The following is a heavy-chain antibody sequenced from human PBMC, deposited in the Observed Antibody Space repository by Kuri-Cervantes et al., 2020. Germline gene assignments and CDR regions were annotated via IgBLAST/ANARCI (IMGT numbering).Heavy chain of an antibody. D-gene: IGHD2-15*01. Sequence: GGSLRLSCSASGCTLCSYAMSWVRQAPGKGLAWVSAISGSGGSTYYADSAKGRFTISGDNSKNTLYLQMNSLRAEDTAVYYCAKSGPGYCRGGSCPGEAFEIWGQGTMVTVSS. CDR1: GCTLCSYA. J-gene: IGHJ3*02. CDR2: ISGSGGST. V-gene: IGHV3-23*01. CDR3: AKSGPGYCRGGSCPGEAFEI.